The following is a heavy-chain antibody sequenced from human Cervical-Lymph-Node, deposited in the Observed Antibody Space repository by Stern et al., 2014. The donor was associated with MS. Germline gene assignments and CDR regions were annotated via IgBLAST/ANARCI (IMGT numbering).Heavy chain of an antibody. V-gene: IGHV3-30*01. CDR1: GFSLSSNA. CDR3: ARVWTTFSVHYYYGMDV. CDR2: ISYDGSDK. D-gene: IGHD2/OR15-2a*01. Sequence: QVQLGQSGAGVVQPGRSLRLSCAASGFSLSSNALHWVRQAPGTGLAWVAVISYDGSDKDYANSVKGRFTISRDNSKNTLDLQMNSLRPEDTAVYYCARVWTTFSVHYYYGMDVWGQGTTVTVSS. J-gene: IGHJ6*02.